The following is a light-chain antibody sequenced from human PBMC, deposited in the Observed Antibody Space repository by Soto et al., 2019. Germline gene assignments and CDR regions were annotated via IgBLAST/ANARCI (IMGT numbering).Light chain of an antibody. CDR2: DAS. CDR1: QRINSW. J-gene: IGKJ3*01. CDR3: QQYKTYPFT. Sequence: DIHMTQSPSTLSASLGDRVSITCRASQRINSWLAWYQQKPGKAPKLLIYDASSLQSGVPSRFSGSESGAEFTLTISGLQPDDCATYYCQQYKTYPFTLGPGTKV. V-gene: IGKV1-5*01.